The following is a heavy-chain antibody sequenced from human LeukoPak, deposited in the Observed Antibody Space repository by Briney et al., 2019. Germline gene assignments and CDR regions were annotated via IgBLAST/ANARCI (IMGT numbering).Heavy chain of an antibody. CDR1: GYRYTSYG. J-gene: IGHJ5*02. Sequence: ASVKVSCKASGYRYTSYGITWVRQAPGQGLEWMGWISAYNGKTDYAQRFQGRVTTTTDSSTSTAYMELRSLRSDDTAVYYCARLELAWSGDLFYGKKNWFDPWGQGTLVTVSS. D-gene: IGHD3-10*01. CDR2: ISAYNGKT. CDR3: ARLELAWSGDLFYGKKNWFDP. V-gene: IGHV1-18*01.